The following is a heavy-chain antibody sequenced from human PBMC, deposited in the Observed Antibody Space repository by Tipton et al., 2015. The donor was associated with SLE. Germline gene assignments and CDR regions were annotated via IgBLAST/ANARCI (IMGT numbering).Heavy chain of an antibody. J-gene: IGHJ5*02. CDR2: IYSTGNT. CDR1: ADSISNYY. Sequence: TLSLTCNVSADSISNYYWNWIRQSPGKGLEWIGYIYSTGNTNYNPSLASRVTISLDTAKNQFSLRLSSVTAADTAVYYCARATPLFNWFDPWGQGTLVTVSS. D-gene: IGHD2-15*01. CDR3: ARATPLFNWFDP. V-gene: IGHV4-4*08.